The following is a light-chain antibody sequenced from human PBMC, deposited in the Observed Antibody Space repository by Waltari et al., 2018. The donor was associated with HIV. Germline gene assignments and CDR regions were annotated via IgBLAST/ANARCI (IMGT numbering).Light chain of an antibody. J-gene: IGLJ1*01. CDR3: CSYAGSYGGFV. CDR1: TSDIGGNNY. V-gene: IGLV2-11*01. CDR2: DVS. Sequence: QSALTQPRPVSGSPGTSVTIPCTGTTSDIGGNNYVTWYQQHPGNAPKLMIYDVSKRPSGVPDRFSGSKSGNTASLTISGLQAEDEADYYCCSYAGSYGGFVFGTGTKVTVL.